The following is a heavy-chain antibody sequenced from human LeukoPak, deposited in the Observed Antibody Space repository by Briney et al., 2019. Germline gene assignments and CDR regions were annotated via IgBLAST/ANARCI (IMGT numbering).Heavy chain of an antibody. CDR1: GGSISSGGYY. V-gene: IGHV4-31*03. D-gene: IGHD3/OR15-3a*01. CDR3: AKSPGGGLVRSLGWFDP. J-gene: IGHJ5*02. CDR2: IYYSGST. Sequence: SETLSLTCTVSGGSISSGGYYWSWIRQHPGKGLEWIGYIYYSGSTYYNPSLKSRVTISVDTSKNQFSLKLSSVTAADTSVYYCAKSPGGGLVRSLGWFDPRGQGTLVTVSS.